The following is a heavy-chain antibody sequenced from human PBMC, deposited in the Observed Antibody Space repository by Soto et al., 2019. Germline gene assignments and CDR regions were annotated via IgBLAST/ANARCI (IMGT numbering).Heavy chain of an antibody. V-gene: IGHV3-23*01. CDR1: GFTSSNYD. J-gene: IGHJ4*02. D-gene: IGHD3-16*01. CDR2: ISGGGGRI. Sequence: GGSMRLSCAASGFTSSNYDMSGFRQAPGKGLEWVSTISGGGGRIYYADSVKGRFTISRDNSKNTLYMQMNSLRAEDTAVYYCAKRPPSLVCFDYWCPGPLVTVSS. CDR3: AKRPPSLVCFDY.